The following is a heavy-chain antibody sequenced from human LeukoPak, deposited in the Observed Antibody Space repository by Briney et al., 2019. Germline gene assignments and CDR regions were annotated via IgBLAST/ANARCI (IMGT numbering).Heavy chain of an antibody. Sequence: ASVKVSCKASGGTFSSYAINWVRQAPGQGLERMGGIIPIFGTANYAQKFQGRITITTDESTSTAYMELSSLRSEDTAVYYCARDPTGYSSGWENFDYWGQGTLVTVSS. CDR1: GGTFSSYA. CDR2: IIPIFGTA. CDR3: ARDPTGYSSGWENFDY. V-gene: IGHV1-69*05. D-gene: IGHD6-19*01. J-gene: IGHJ4*02.